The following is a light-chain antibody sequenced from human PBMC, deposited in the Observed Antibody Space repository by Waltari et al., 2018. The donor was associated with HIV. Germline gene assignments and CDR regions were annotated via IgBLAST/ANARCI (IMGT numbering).Light chain of an antibody. CDR3: QSYDRRLMWV. Sequence: HSLLTQPPSVSGAPGQRVTISCTWSSSNIGPGSDVHWYQKYPGTAPKLLIFQNINRPSGVPDRFSGSKSVTSASLVITGLQAEDEADYYCQSYDRRLMWVFGGGTSLTV. CDR1: SSNIGPGSD. J-gene: IGLJ2*01. CDR2: QNI. V-gene: IGLV1-40*01.